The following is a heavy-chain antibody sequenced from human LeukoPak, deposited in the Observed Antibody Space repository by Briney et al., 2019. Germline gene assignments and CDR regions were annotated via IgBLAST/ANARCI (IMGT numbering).Heavy chain of an antibody. CDR1: GYSISSGYY. CDR3: ARVGGAGYTDY. V-gene: IGHV4-38-2*01. J-gene: IGHJ4*02. D-gene: IGHD3-16*01. CDR2: IYHSGST. Sequence: SETLSLTCAVSGYSISSGYYRGWIRQPPGKGLEWIGSIYHSGSTYYNPSLKSRVTISVDTSKNQFSLKLSSVTAADTAVYYCARVGGAGYTDYWGQGTLVTVSS.